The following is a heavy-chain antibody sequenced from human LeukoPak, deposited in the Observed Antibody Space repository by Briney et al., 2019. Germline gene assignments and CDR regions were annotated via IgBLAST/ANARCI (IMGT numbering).Heavy chain of an antibody. CDR1: GYTFRSFD. Sequence: ASVKVSCKASGYTFRSFDVNWVRQATGQGLEWMGWMNPNSGNTGYAQEFQGRVTMTRNTSINTAYMEVSGLTSEDTAVYYCARAPTVTTAPTSRSYYYYMDVWGKGTTVTVPS. D-gene: IGHD4-11*01. J-gene: IGHJ6*03. CDR2: MNPNSGNT. V-gene: IGHV1-8*01. CDR3: ARAPTVTTAPTSRSYYYYMDV.